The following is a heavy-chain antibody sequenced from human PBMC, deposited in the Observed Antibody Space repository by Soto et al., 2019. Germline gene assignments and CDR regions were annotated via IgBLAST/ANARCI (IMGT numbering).Heavy chain of an antibody. Sequence: PSDTLSLTCAVSGGPITSGGYSWSWIRQPPGKGLEWIGYIYHSGGTYYNPSLKSRVTLSIDRTKKQFSLKLKSVTAADTAVYFCARTMTTSGWFDPWGQGTLVTVSS. D-gene: IGHD4-17*01. CDR1: GGPITSGGYS. J-gene: IGHJ5*02. CDR2: IYHSGGT. CDR3: ARTMTTSGWFDP. V-gene: IGHV4-30-2*01.